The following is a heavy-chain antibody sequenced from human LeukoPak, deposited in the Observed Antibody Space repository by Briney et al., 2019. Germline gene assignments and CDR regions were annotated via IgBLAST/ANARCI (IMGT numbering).Heavy chain of an antibody. V-gene: IGHV3-23*01. D-gene: IGHD5-18*01. CDR1: GITFSNYA. CDR2: ISGSAHKI. CDR3: AGRPTGYSSGYIH. J-gene: IGHJ4*02. Sequence: GGSLRLSCVASGITFSNYAVSWVRQAPEKGLDWVSVISGSAHKIRYADSVKGRFTISSDNSENIVYLQMNNLRVEDTAVYYCAGRPTGYSSGYIHWGQGTLVTVSS.